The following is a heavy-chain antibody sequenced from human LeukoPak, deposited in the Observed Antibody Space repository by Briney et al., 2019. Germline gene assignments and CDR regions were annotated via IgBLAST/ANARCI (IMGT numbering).Heavy chain of an antibody. CDR3: AKNKGTTSSWYRSYFDY. Sequence: GGTLRLSCAASGFIFSSYGMSWVRQAPGKGLEWVSAISGSGGSTSYADSVKGRFTISRDNSKNTPYLQMNSLRAEDTAVYYCAKNKGTTSSWYRSYFDYWGQGTLVTVSS. V-gene: IGHV3-23*01. CDR1: GFIFSSYG. J-gene: IGHJ4*02. CDR2: ISGSGGST. D-gene: IGHD6-13*01.